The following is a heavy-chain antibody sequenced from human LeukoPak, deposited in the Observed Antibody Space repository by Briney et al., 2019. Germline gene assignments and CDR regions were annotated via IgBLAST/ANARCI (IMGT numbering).Heavy chain of an antibody. V-gene: IGHV3-11*05. Sequence: GGSLRLSCAASGFTFSAYCMSWVRQAPGKGLEWVSYISSDSSDTNYADSVKGRFTISRDNAKNSLYLQMNSLSAEDTAVYYCVRGGSYSGSWGQGTLVTVSS. CDR1: GFTFSAYC. J-gene: IGHJ5*02. D-gene: IGHD1-26*01. CDR3: VRGGSYSGS. CDR2: ISSDSSDT.